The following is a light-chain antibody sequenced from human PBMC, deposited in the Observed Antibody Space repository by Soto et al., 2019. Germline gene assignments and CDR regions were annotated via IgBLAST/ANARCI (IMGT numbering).Light chain of an antibody. Sequence: DLQMTQSPSSLSASVGDRVTITCRASQGISNYLAWYQQKPGKVPKLLIYAASTLHSGVPSRFSGSGSGTDFTLTISSLQPEDVATYYCQKYNSAPQTFGQGTKVEVK. CDR2: AAS. CDR3: QKYNSAPQT. CDR1: QGISNY. J-gene: IGKJ1*01. V-gene: IGKV1-27*01.